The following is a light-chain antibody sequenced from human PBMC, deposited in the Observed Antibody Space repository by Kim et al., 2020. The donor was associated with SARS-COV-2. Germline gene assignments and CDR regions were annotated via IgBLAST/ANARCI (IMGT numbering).Light chain of an antibody. CDR1: NIEANS. J-gene: IGLJ1*01. CDR2: FDT. Sequence: APGMTATIPCGGENIEANSVPWYQLRQGQAPNLLIYFDTHRPSGTPERFPGSNSVTTATLTVSRVEAGDEADYYCQVWDRHGKQYVFGRGTKVTV. CDR3: QVWDRHGKQYV. V-gene: IGLV3-21*04.